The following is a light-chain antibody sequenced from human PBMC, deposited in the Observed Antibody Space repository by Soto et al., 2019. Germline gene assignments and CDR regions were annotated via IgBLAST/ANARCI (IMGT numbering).Light chain of an antibody. CDR1: QSISVY. J-gene: IGKJ1*01. Sequence: DIQMTQSPSSLSASVGDTVTITCRASQSISVYLNWYQQQPGKTPKLLIYAASSLQRGGPSRFSGSGSGTACSLVISGLQPEDFATYYCQQGYSTPQTFGQGTKVEVK. V-gene: IGKV1-39*01. CDR2: AAS. CDR3: QQGYSTPQT.